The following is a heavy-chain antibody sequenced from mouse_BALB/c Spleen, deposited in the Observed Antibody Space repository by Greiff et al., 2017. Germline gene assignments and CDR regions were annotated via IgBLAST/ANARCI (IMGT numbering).Heavy chain of an antibody. D-gene: IGHD1-1*02. CDR2: IDPYNGGT. Sequence: EVQLQQSGPELVKPGASVKVSCKASGYAFTSYNMYWVKQSHGKSLEWIGYIDPYNGGTAYSQKFKGKATLTADKSSSTAYMELSSLTSEDSAVYDCTRSPYGGYYAMDYWGQGTSVTVSS. CDR1: GYAFTSYN. CDR3: TRSPYGGYYAMDY. V-gene: IGHV1S135*01. J-gene: IGHJ4*01.